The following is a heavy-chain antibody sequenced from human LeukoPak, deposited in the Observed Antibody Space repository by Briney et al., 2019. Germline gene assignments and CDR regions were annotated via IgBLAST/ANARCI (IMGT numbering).Heavy chain of an antibody. D-gene: IGHD3-22*01. CDR2: IYPGDSDT. V-gene: IGHV5-51*01. CDR3: ARQFRDSSGYYSYYFDY. Sequence: GESLKTSCKGSGYSFTTNWIGWVRQMPGRGLEWMGIIYPGDSDTRYSPSFQGQVTISADKSISTAYLQWSSLKASDTAMYYCARQFRDSSGYYSYYFDYWGQGTLVTVSS. CDR1: GYSFTTNW. J-gene: IGHJ4*02.